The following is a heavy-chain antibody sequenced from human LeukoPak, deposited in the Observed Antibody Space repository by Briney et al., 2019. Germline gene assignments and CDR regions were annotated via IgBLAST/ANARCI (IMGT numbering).Heavy chain of an antibody. J-gene: IGHJ4*02. CDR1: GFTVSSSY. V-gene: IGHV3-53*01. CDR3: ARGDSALDY. Sequence: GGSLRLSCAASGFTVSSSYMSWVRQAPGKGLEWVSFIFSGGSTFYADSVKGRFTISRDHSKNTLYLQTNSLRAEDTAVYYCARGDSALDYWGQGTLVTVSS. CDR2: IFSGGST. D-gene: IGHD2-15*01.